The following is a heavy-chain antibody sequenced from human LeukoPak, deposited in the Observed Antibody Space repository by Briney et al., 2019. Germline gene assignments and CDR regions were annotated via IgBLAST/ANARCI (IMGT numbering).Heavy chain of an antibody. CDR1: GFTFSSYE. J-gene: IGHJ3*02. V-gene: IGHV3-48*03. D-gene: IGHD6-19*01. Sequence: GGSLRLSCAASGFTFSSYEMMWVRQAPGKGLEWISYISSSGSTIYSADSVKGRFTISRDNAKNSLYLQMNSLRAEDTAVYYCARDIVAGTRSDAFDIWGQGTMVTVSS. CDR2: ISSSGSTI. CDR3: ARDIVAGTRSDAFDI.